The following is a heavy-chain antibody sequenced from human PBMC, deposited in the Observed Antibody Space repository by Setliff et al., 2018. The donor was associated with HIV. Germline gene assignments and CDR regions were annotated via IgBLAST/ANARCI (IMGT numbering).Heavy chain of an antibody. J-gene: IGHJ6*02. V-gene: IGHV1-46*01. D-gene: IGHD2-2*01. CDR1: GYTFTSYY. CDR2: INPSGGST. Sequence: ASVKVSCKASGYTFTSYYMHWVRQAPGQGLEWMGIINPSGGSTSYAQKFQGRVTMTRDTSTSTVYMELSSLRSEDTAVYYCARVSSTSCYGGPCRRTPRDYYYYYYYGMDVWGQGTTVTVSS. CDR3: ARVSSTSCYGGPCRRTPRDYYYYYYYGMDV.